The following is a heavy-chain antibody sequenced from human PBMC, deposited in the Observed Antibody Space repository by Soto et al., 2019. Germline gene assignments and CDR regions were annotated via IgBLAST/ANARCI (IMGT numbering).Heavy chain of an antibody. D-gene: IGHD1-26*01. CDR1: GGSFSGYY. CDR3: ARGRPIVGATALNDY. Sequence: ASETLSLTCAVYGGSFSGYYWSWIRQPPGKGLEWIGEINHSGSTNYNPSLKSRVTISVDTSKNQFSLKLSSVTAADTAVYYCARGRPIVGATALNDYWGQGTLVTVSS. J-gene: IGHJ4*02. V-gene: IGHV4-34*01. CDR2: INHSGST.